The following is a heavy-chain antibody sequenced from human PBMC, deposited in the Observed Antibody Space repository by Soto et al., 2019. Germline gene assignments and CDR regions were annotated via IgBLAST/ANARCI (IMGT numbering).Heavy chain of an antibody. CDR1: GDSIGSGEYY. V-gene: IGHV4-30-4*01. CDR3: ARAGENETVAVGWFDS. Sequence: QVQLQESGPGLVKPSQTLSLTCTVSGDSIGSGEYYWTWIRQPPGKGLEWIGYIFSLGTTYYNPSLRSRVIMSAATSKNRFSLQLRSVTAADTAVYYCARAGENETVAVGWFDSWGQGSLVTVSS. J-gene: IGHJ5*01. CDR2: IFSLGTT. D-gene: IGHD1-1*01.